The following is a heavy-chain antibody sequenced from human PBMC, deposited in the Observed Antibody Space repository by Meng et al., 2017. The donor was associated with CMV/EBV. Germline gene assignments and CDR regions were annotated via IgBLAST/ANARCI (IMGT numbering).Heavy chain of an antibody. Sequence: PLSDSGPTLVKTTQTLTQTATFYEFSRSTSGVRVGWIRQPPGKALEWFAPIYWDDDKRYNPSLKSRLTITKDTSKNQVVLTMTNMDPVDTATYYCAHSQRGYSGPVDFDYWGQGTLVTVSS. CDR2: IYWDDDK. CDR1: EFSRSTSGVR. D-gene: IGHD5-12*01. CDR3: AHSQRGYSGPVDFDY. J-gene: IGHJ4*02. V-gene: IGHV2-5*02.